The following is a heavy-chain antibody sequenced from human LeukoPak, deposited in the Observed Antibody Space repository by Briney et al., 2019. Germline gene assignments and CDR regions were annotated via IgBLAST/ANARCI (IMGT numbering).Heavy chain of an antibody. CDR2: IFYSGST. CDR1: GGSISSGYYY. D-gene: IGHD4-23*01. CDR3: ARRVLYGGNSGHWSDP. Sequence: SETLSLTCTVSGGSISSGYYYCDWIRQPPGKGLEWIGSIFYSGSTYYSPSLKSRVTISVDTSKNQFSLKLSSVTAADTAVYYCARRVLYGGNSGHWSDPWGQGTLVTVSS. J-gene: IGHJ5*02. V-gene: IGHV4-39*01.